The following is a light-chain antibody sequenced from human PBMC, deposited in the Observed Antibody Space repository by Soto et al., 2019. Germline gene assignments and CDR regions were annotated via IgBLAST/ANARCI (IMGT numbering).Light chain of an antibody. J-gene: IGLJ1*01. CDR1: SSNIGAGSD. CDR2: GNT. V-gene: IGLV1-40*01. Sequence: QSVLTQPPSISGAPGQRVTISCTGSSSNIGAGSDVHWYHQLPGTAPKLLIYGNTNRPSGVPDRFSGSKSGTSASLAIAGLQTEDEGDYYCHTYDSSLSSLYVFGTGTKVTVL. CDR3: HTYDSSLSSLYV.